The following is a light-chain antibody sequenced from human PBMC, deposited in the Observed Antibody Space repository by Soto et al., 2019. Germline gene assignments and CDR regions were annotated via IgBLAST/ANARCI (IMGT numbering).Light chain of an antibody. Sequence: DIQMTQFPSSVSASVGDTVTITCRASQDISSRLAWFQQKPGRAPKYVIQAASMLQSGFPSRFAGSRSGTEFTLTINTLQPEDFATYYCLQVKSFPRTFGQGTKVDI. CDR2: AAS. J-gene: IGKJ1*01. CDR1: QDISSR. CDR3: LQVKSFPRT. V-gene: IGKV1-12*01.